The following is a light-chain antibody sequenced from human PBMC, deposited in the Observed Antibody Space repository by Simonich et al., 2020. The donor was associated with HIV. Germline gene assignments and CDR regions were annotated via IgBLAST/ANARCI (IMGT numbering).Light chain of an antibody. CDR3: QQYYSTPRT. J-gene: IGKJ1*01. Sequence: DIVMTQSPDSLAVSLGERATINCNSSQSVLYSSNNKNYLDWYQQKPGQPPKLLIYWASTRESGVPDRFSGSGSGTDFTLTISSLQAEDVAVYYCQQYYSTPRTFGQGTKVEIK. CDR2: WAS. CDR1: QSVLYSSNNKNY. V-gene: IGKV4-1*01.